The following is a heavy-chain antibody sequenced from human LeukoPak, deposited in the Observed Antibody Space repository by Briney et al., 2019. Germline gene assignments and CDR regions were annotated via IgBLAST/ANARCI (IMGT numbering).Heavy chain of an antibody. J-gene: IGHJ4*02. V-gene: IGHV5-51*01. CDR3: ARHRGVAGGYYFDY. D-gene: IGHD6-19*01. CDR1: GYSFTSYW. Sequence: GESLKISCKGSGYSFTSYWIGWVRQMPGEGLEWMGIIFPGDSDTRYSPSFQSQVTISADKSLSTAYLQWSSLKASDTAMYYCARHRGVAGGYYFDYWGQGTLVTVSS. CDR2: IFPGDSDT.